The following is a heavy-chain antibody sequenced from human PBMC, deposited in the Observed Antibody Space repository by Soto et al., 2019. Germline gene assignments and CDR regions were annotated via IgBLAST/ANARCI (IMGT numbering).Heavy chain of an antibody. CDR3: ARERSRQYDPLTGYSRAPYYGMYV. CDR2: TYSGLNM. CDR1: GGSISSGDYY. D-gene: IGHD3-9*01. J-gene: IGHJ6*02. V-gene: IGHV4-30-4*01. Sequence: QVQLQESGPGLVKPSQTLSLTCTVSGGSISSGDYYWTWIRLPPGKGLEWIGYTYSGLNMYYNPSLKSRVHISVATSMNQFSLNLISVTAADTAVYYCARERSRQYDPLTGYSRAPYYGMYVWGQGTTVTVSS.